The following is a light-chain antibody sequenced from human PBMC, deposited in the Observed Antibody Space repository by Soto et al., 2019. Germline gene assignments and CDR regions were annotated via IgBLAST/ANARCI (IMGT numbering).Light chain of an antibody. CDR3: HQRSSWPLT. J-gene: IGKJ4*01. Sequence: EIVLTQSPATLSLSPGERATLSCRASQSISTYLAWYQQKPGQPPRLLVYDASHRATGIPARFGGSGSGTDFTLTISNLEPEDFAVYYCHQRSSWPLTCGGGTKVAIK. CDR1: QSISTY. CDR2: DAS. V-gene: IGKV3-11*01.